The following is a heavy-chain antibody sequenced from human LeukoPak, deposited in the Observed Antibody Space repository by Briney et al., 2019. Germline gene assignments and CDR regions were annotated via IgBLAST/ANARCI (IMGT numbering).Heavy chain of an antibody. CDR1: GFTFSKAW. CDR3: ARFKVDDCTSSNCYSHGFDF. CDR2: IKSKTDGGTT. D-gene: IGHD2-2*01. Sequence: GGSLRLSCAASGFTFSKAWMSWVRQAPGKGLAWVGRIKSKTDGGTTDYAAPVKGRFAISRDDSKNTLYLQMNSLKTSDTAMYYCARFKVDDCTSSNCYSHGFDFWSQGTLVTVSS. V-gene: IGHV3-15*01. J-gene: IGHJ4*02.